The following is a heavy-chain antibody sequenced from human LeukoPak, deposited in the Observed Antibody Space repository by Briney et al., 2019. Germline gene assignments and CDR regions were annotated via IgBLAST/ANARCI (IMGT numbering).Heavy chain of an antibody. J-gene: IGHJ3*02. CDR1: GFTFSSYG. V-gene: IGHV3-33*01. Sequence: GGFLRLSCAASGFTFSSYGMHWVRQAPGKGLEWVAVIWYDGSNKYYADSVKGRFTISRDNSKNTLYLQMNSLRAEDTAVYYCARGHYYDSSGYYYAGAFDIWGQGTMVTVSS. D-gene: IGHD3-22*01. CDR3: ARGHYYDSSGYYYAGAFDI. CDR2: IWYDGSNK.